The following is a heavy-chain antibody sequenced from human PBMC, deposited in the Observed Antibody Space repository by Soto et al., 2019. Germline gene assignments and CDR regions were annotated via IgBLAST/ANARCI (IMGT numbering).Heavy chain of an antibody. V-gene: IGHV3-30*18. Sequence: GGSLRLSCAASGFTFNTYGMHWARQAPGKGLEWVAVISYDGSEKYYVDSVKGRFTISKDNSKNTLYLQMNSLRPEDTAVYYCAKSPNFYCSSPNCYKYYFDHWGQGTRVTVSS. J-gene: IGHJ4*02. CDR1: GFTFNTYG. CDR2: ISYDGSEK. D-gene: IGHD2-2*02. CDR3: AKSPNFYCSSPNCYKYYFDH.